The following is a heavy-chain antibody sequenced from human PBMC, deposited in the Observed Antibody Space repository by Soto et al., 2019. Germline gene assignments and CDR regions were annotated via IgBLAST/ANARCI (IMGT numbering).Heavy chain of an antibody. CDR2: ISGSGSGT. J-gene: IGHJ6*02. CDR1: GFTFSTNA. Sequence: LRLSCAVSGFTFSTNAMSWVRQVPGKGLEWVSAISGSGSGTYYADSVKGRFTISRDNSRNTLFLQMYSLRAEDTAVYYCAKMEKSGYYYYGMDVWGQGTTVTVSS. V-gene: IGHV3-23*01. CDR3: AKMEKSGYYYYGMDV. D-gene: IGHD3-3*01.